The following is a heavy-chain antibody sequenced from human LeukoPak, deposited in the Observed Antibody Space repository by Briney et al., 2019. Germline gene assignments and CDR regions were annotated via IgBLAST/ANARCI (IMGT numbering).Heavy chain of an antibody. D-gene: IGHD3-10*02. Sequence: PGGSLRLSCAASGFTFSSYEMNWVRQAPGKGLEWVSYISSSGSTIYYADSVKGRFTISRDNAKNSLYLQMNSLRAEDTAIYYCARAPAYVRGWFDPWGQGTLVTVSS. CDR3: ARAPAYVRGWFDP. CDR2: ISSSGSTI. J-gene: IGHJ5*02. CDR1: GFTFSSYE. V-gene: IGHV3-48*03.